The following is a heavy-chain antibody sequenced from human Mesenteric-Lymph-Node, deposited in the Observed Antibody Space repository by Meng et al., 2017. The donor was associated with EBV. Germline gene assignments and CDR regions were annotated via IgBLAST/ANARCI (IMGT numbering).Heavy chain of an antibody. Sequence: LEPGVGRAKPGGFLRLACAAFGFRFSDYSIVWVRQAPGKVLVWVSYISQDGSITSYVDSVKVRFTISRDNAKNTLFLQMNSLGVDDTAMYYCTRNGDGLALWGRGTLVTASS. J-gene: IGHJ2*01. CDR2: ISQDGSIT. V-gene: IGHV3-74*01. CDR1: GFRFSDYS. CDR3: TRNGDGLAL. D-gene: IGHD3-10*01.